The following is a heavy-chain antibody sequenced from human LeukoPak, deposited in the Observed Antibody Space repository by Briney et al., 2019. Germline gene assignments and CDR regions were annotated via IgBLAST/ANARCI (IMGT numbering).Heavy chain of an antibody. V-gene: IGHV3-30*02. D-gene: IGHD3-3*01. CDR1: GFTFSSYG. Sequence: PGASLRLSCAASGFTFSSYGMHWVRQAPGKGLEWVAFIRYDGSNKYYADSVKGRFTISRDNSKNTLYLQMNSLRAEDTAVYYCANSPGLRFLEWLCPGEYYYYYMDVWGKGTTVTVSS. CDR3: ANSPGLRFLEWLCPGEYYYYYMDV. CDR2: IRYDGSNK. J-gene: IGHJ6*03.